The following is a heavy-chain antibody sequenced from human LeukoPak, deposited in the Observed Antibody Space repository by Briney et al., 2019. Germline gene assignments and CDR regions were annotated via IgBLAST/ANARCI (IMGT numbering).Heavy chain of an antibody. Sequence: ASVKVSCKTSGYTFTSYYMHWVRQAPGQGLEWMGIINPSGGSTSYAQKFQGRVTMTRDASTSTVYMELSSLRSEDTAVYYCARDSPNCSSTSCYGSGAFDIWGQGTMVTVSS. CDR3: ARDSPNCSSTSCYGSGAFDI. CDR1: GYTFTSYY. CDR2: INPSGGST. J-gene: IGHJ3*02. V-gene: IGHV1-46*01. D-gene: IGHD2-2*01.